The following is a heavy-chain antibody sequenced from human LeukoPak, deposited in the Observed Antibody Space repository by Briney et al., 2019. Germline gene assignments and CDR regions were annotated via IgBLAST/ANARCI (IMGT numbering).Heavy chain of an antibody. CDR3: AREALRVLYSGYDSHNFDY. V-gene: IGHV1-69*01. CDR1: GGTFRSYA. CDR2: IIPIFGTA. Sequence: GSSVKVSCKTSGGTFRSYAISWVRQAPGQGLEWMGGIIPIFGTANYAQKFQGRVTITADESTSTAYMELSSLRSEDTAVYYCAREALRVLYSGYDSHNFDYWGQGTLVTVSS. J-gene: IGHJ4*02. D-gene: IGHD5-12*01.